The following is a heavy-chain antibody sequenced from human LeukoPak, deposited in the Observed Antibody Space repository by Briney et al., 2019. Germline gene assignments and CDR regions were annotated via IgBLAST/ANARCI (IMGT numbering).Heavy chain of an antibody. CDR3: ARRLASSSDTFDS. Sequence: SETLSLTWTVSGGSISTNNDYWGWIREAPGRGLEWFGSMYYGGSTYYNPALKSRITISVDPYKHHSSLNLTSVPAADTAVYYCARRLASSSDTFDSWGQGTLVTVSS. J-gene: IGHJ4*02. D-gene: IGHD4-17*01. V-gene: IGHV4-39*02. CDR1: GGSISTNNDY. CDR2: MYYGGST.